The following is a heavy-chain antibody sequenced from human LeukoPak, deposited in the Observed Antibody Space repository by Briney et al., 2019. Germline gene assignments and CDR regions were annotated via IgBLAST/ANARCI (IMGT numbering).Heavy chain of an antibody. V-gene: IGHV3-64*04. CDR1: GFTFSDYS. CDR3: ARETKYGGYSYGFLDY. D-gene: IGHD5-18*01. CDR2: ISSNGGST. J-gene: IGHJ4*02. Sequence: GGSLRLSCAASGFTFSDYSMNWVRQAPGKGPEYVSGISSNGGSTYYIDSVKGRFTISRHNSNNTLYLQMNSLRDEDTAVYYCARETKYGGYSYGFLDYWGQGTPVTVSS.